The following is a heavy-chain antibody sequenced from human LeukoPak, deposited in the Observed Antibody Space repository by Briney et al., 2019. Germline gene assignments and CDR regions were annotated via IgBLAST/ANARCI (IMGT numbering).Heavy chain of an antibody. Sequence: PGGSLRLSCAASGFTVSSNDMSWVRQAPGKGLEWVSIIYTGGKTYYADSVKGRFTISRDNAKNTLYLQMNSLRAEDTAVYYCTRSLMDWGQGIRVTVAS. CDR3: TRSLMD. V-gene: IGHV3-53*01. J-gene: IGHJ4*02. CDR1: GFTVSSND. D-gene: IGHD3-16*01. CDR2: IYTGGKT.